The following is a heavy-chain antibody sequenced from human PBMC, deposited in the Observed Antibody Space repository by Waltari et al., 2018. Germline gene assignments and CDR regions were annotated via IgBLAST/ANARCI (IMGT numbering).Heavy chain of an antibody. D-gene: IGHD4-17*01. Sequence: EVQLVESGGGLVQPGGSLRLSCAASGFTFSSHWVTWVRQAPGKGLGGLANIKKSGSESYYGESVKGRFTISRDNAKNSLYLQMNSLRVEDTAVYYCARADYGGTADYDYWGQGTQVTVSS. CDR3: ARADYGGTADYDY. CDR1: GFTFSSHW. CDR2: IKKSGSES. J-gene: IGHJ4*02. V-gene: IGHV3-7*04.